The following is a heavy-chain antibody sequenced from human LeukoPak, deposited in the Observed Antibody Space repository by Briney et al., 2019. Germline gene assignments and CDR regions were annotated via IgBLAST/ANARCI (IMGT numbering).Heavy chain of an antibody. J-gene: IGHJ4*02. CDR3: ARGIPQLGDSSGYFDY. Sequence: PSETLSLTCTVSGYSISTGYYWGWVRQTPGKGLEWLGTVFHTGATYYNPSLRSRVTISVDTSKNQFSLKLSSVTAADTAVYYCARGIPQLGDSSGYFDYWGQGTLVTVSS. CDR2: VFHTGAT. V-gene: IGHV4-38-2*02. D-gene: IGHD3-22*01. CDR1: GYSISTGYY.